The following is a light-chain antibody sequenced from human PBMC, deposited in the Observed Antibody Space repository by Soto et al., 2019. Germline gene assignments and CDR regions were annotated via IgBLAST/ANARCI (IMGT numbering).Light chain of an antibody. J-gene: IGLJ2*01. CDR1: SSDVGGYNY. V-gene: IGLV2-14*01. CDR3: SSYTSSSTLDVV. Sequence: QSVLTQPASVSGSPGQSITISCTGTSSDVGGYNYVSWYQQHPGKAPKLMIYEVSNRPSGVSNRFSGSKSGNTASLTTSGLQAEDEADYYCSSYTSSSTLDVVFGGGTQLTVL. CDR2: EVS.